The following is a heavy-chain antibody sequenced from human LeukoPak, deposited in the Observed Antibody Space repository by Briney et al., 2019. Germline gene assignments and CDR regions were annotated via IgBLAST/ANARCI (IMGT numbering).Heavy chain of an antibody. CDR3: AKSHYGDYVAYPLDY. CDR1: GFTFSSYA. Sequence: PGGSLRLSCAASGFTFSSYAMSWVRQAPGKGLEWVSAISGSGGSTYYADSVKGRFTISRDNSKNTLYLQMNSLRAEDTAVYYCAKSHYGDYVAYPLDYWGQGTLVTVSS. J-gene: IGHJ4*02. CDR2: ISGSGGST. D-gene: IGHD4-17*01. V-gene: IGHV3-23*01.